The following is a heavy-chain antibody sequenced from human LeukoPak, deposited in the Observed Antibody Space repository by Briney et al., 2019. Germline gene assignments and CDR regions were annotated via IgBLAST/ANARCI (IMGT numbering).Heavy chain of an antibody. Sequence: GGSLRLSCAASEFSFSGSAMHWVRQASGKGLEWVGRIRSKANSYAAAYAESVKGRFTISRDDSKSTAYLQMNSLKTEDTAVYYCTRHTSDVWGKGTTVTVSS. CDR2: IRSKANSYAA. J-gene: IGHJ6*04. V-gene: IGHV3-73*01. CDR1: EFSFSGSA. CDR3: TRHTSDV.